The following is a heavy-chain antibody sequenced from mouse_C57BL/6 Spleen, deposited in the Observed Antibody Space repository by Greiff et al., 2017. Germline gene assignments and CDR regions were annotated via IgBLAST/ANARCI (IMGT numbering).Heavy chain of an antibody. J-gene: IGHJ1*03. CDR2: IYPGDGDT. CDR3: ASEFYYGNYGYFDV. Sequence: VQLQQSGPELVKPGASVKISCKASGYAFSSSWMNWVKQRPGKGLEWIGRIYPGDGDTNYNGKFKGKATLTADKSSSTAYLHLSRLTSADSAVXVCASEFYYGNYGYFDVWGTGTTVTVSS. CDR1: GYAFSSSW. D-gene: IGHD2-1*01. V-gene: IGHV1-82*01.